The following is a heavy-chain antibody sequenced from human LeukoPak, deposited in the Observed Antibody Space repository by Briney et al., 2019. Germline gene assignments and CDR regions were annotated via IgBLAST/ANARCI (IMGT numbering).Heavy chain of an antibody. CDR3: AKDSKGVRSSGWSHFDF. Sequence: GGSLRLSCAASGFTFSNYGIHWVRQAPGKGLEWVAVISYDGSKKYYADSVKGRFTISRDNSKNTLYLQMNSLRAEDTAIYYCAKDSKGVRSSGWSHFDFWGQGTLVTVSS. CDR1: GFTFSNYG. V-gene: IGHV3-30*18. D-gene: IGHD6-19*01. CDR2: ISYDGSKK. J-gene: IGHJ4*02.